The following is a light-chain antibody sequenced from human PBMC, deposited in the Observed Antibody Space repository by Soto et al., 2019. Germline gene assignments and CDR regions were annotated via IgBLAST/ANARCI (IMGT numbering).Light chain of an antibody. CDR1: SSNIGSGYD. Sequence: QSVLTQPPSVSGAPGQRVTISCTGGSSNIGSGYDVHWYQQLPGTAPKLLIYDNNKRPSGIVDRFSGSKSGTSATLDIAGLQSGDEANYYCGTWDNILSGGVFGGGTKLTVL. J-gene: IGLJ3*02. CDR3: GTWDNILSGGV. CDR2: DNN. V-gene: IGLV1-51*01.